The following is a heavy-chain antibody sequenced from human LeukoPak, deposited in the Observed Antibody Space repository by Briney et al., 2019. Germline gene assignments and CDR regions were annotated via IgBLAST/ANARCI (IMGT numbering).Heavy chain of an antibody. Sequence: PGGSLRLSCAASGFTFSSYSMNWVRQAPGKGLEWVSSISSSSSYIYYADSVKGRFTISRDNAKNSLYLQMNSLRAEDTAVYYCARDYEGSYNWFDPWGQGTLVTVSS. CDR3: ARDYEGSYNWFDP. J-gene: IGHJ5*02. D-gene: IGHD1-26*01. V-gene: IGHV3-21*01. CDR1: GFTFSSYS. CDR2: ISSSSSYI.